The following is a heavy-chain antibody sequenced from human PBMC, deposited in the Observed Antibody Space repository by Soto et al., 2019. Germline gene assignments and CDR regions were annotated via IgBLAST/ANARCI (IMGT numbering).Heavy chain of an antibody. V-gene: IGHV3-64D*06. D-gene: IGHD3-9*01. CDR3: VKVSTFYDILTGYYSTNFFDL. CDR2: ISSDGDIT. Sequence: GGSLRLSCSASGFTFSEYSMHRVRQAPGKGLQYVSTISSDGDITYYADSVKGRFTISRDNSKNTLYLQMNSLRPEDTAVYYCVKVSTFYDILTGYYSTNFFDLWGQGTLVTVS. J-gene: IGHJ5*02. CDR1: GFTFSEYS.